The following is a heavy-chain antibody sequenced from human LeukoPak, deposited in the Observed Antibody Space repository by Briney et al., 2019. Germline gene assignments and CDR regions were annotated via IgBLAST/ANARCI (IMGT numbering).Heavy chain of an antibody. D-gene: IGHD2-15*01. CDR1: GYTFRSYY. Sequence: GASVKVSCKASGYTFRSYYVNWVRQAPGQGLEWMGWMNPVNGNAGYAQNFQGRVTMTRDTSMTTVYMELSSLRSEDTAVYYCARVCSGGSCLDYWGQGTLVTVSS. CDR2: MNPVNGNA. J-gene: IGHJ4*02. CDR3: ARVCSGGSCLDY. V-gene: IGHV1-8*01.